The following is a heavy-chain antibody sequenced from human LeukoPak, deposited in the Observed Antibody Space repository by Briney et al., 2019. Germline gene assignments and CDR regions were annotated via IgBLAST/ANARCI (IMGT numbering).Heavy chain of an antibody. CDR2: IRSKANSYAT. J-gene: IGHJ3*02. Sequence: GGSLRLSCAASGFTFSGSAMHWVRQASGKGLEWVGRIRSKANSYATAYAASVKGRFTISRDDSKNTAYLQMNSLKTEDTAVYYCTLPAAAGLLDAFDIWGQGTMVTVSS. V-gene: IGHV3-73*01. CDR3: TLPAAAGLLDAFDI. CDR1: GFTFSGSA. D-gene: IGHD6-13*01.